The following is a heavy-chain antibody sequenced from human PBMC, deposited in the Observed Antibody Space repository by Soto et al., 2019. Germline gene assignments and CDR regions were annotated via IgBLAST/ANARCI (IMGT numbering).Heavy chain of an antibody. Sequence: GGSLRLSCAASGFTFSSYAMSWVRQAPGKGLEWVSAISGSGGSTYYADSVKGRFTISRDNSKNTLYLQMNSLRAEDTAVYYCAKDKIGRTPNYDYIWGSYRYRLKLTIDYWGQGTLVTVSS. CDR3: AKDKIGRTPNYDYIWGSYRYRLKLTIDY. CDR2: ISGSGGST. J-gene: IGHJ4*02. V-gene: IGHV3-23*01. CDR1: GFTFSSYA. D-gene: IGHD3-16*02.